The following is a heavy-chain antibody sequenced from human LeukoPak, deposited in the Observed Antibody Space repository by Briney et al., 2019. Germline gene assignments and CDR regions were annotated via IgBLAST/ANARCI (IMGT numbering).Heavy chain of an antibody. V-gene: IGHV3-66*01. CDR2: IYSGGST. CDR3: ARGIAAAQDAFDI. D-gene: IGHD6-13*01. CDR1: GFTVSSNY. J-gene: IGHJ3*02. Sequence: GGSLRLSCAASGFTVSSNYMSWVRQAPGKGLEWVSVIYSGGSTHYADSVKGRFTISRDNSKNTLYLQMNSLRAEDTAVYYCARGIAAAQDAFDIWGQGTMVTVSS.